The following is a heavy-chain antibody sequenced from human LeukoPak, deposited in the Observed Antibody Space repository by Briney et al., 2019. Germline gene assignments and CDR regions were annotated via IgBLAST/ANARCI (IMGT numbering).Heavy chain of an antibody. J-gene: IGHJ6*02. CDR2: INHSGST. Sequence: GSLRLSCAASGFTFSSYAMSWVRQAPGKGLEWIGEINHSGSTNYNPSLKSRVTISVDTSKNQFSLKLSSVTAADTAVYYCARGTPALDYDFWSGYYKYYYYYYGMDVWGQGTTVTVSS. V-gene: IGHV4-34*01. CDR3: ARGTPALDYDFWSGYYKYYYYYYGMDV. CDR1: GFTFSSYA. D-gene: IGHD3-3*01.